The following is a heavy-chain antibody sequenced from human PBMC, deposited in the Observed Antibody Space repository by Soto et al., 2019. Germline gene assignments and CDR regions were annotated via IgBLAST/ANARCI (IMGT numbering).Heavy chain of an antibody. CDR3: AKDSGDSGYARWYFDY. J-gene: IGHJ4*02. CDR2: ISYDGSNK. CDR1: GFTFSSYG. V-gene: IGHV3-30*18. D-gene: IGHD5-12*01. Sequence: GGSLRLSCAASGFTFSSYGMHWVRQAPGKGLEWVAVISYDGSNKYYADSVKGRFTISRDNSKNTLYLQMNSLRAEDTAVYYCAKDSGDSGYARWYFDYWGQGTLVTVSS.